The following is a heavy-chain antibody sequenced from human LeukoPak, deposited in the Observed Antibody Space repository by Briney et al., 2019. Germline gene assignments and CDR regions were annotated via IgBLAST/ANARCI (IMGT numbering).Heavy chain of an antibody. V-gene: IGHV4-59*01. CDR3: ARRAGAYSHPYDY. D-gene: IGHD4/OR15-4a*01. J-gene: IGHJ4*02. CDR2: SYYNGNT. CDR1: GGSITNYY. Sequence: PSETLSLTCTVSGGSITNYYWSWIRQPPGKGLEWIGFSYYNGNTNYNPSLKSRVTISVDMSKNQFSLSLRSVTAEDTAVYYCARRAGAYSHPYDYWGQGTLVTVSS.